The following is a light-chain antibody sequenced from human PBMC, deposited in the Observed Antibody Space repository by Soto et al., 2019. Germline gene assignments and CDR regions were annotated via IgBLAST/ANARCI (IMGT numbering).Light chain of an antibody. CDR3: LQQSSYPPLT. J-gene: IGKJ4*01. V-gene: IGKV1-17*01. Sequence: DIQMTQSPSSLSASVGDRVTITCRASPGIRNDSGWFQQNPGQAPNRLIYAASSWHSGGPSRFSGSGSGTEFTLTVSSLQPEDFATYYCLQQSSYPPLTFGGRTRVEIK. CDR2: AAS. CDR1: PGIRND.